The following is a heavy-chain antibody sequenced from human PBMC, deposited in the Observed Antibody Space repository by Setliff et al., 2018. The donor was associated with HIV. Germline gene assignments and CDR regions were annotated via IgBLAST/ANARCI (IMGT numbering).Heavy chain of an antibody. CDR1: GFTLTNYY. CDR3: VREVPHSCYFDA. J-gene: IGHJ4*02. D-gene: IGHD2-15*01. V-gene: IGHV1-46*01. CDR2: INPSGGRT. Sequence: ASVKVSCKASGFTLTNYYIHWVRQAPGQGLEWVGIINPSGGRTKYGQRFQGRVAFTGDMSTSTVYMDLRSLESEDTAVYYCVREVPHSCYFDAWGQGTQVTVSS.